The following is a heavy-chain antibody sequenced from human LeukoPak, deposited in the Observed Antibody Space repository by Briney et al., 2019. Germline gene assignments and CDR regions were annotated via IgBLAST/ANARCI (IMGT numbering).Heavy chain of an antibody. J-gene: IGHJ6*03. D-gene: IGHD6-13*01. CDR3: ARHTFQIAATGTAHYYYMDV. Sequence: GESLKISCKGSGYSFTSYWIGWVRQMPGKGLEWMGIIYPADSDTRYNPSFQGQVTISADKSFNTPYLQWSSLKASDTAMYYCARHTFQIAATGTAHYYYMDVWGKGTTVTVSS. CDR2: IYPADSDT. CDR1: GYSFTSYW. V-gene: IGHV5-51*01.